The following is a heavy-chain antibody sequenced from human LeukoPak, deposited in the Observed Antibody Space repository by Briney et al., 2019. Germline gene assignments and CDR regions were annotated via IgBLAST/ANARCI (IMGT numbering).Heavy chain of an antibody. D-gene: IGHD6-19*01. CDR1: GYTFTGYY. Sequence: ASVKVSCKASGYTFTGYYMHWVRQAPGQGLEWMGWINPNSGGTNYAQKFQGWVTTTRDTSISTAYMELSRLRSDDTAVYYCARDKAVAGMGYNWFDPWGQGTLVTVSS. CDR3: ARDKAVAGMGYNWFDP. V-gene: IGHV1-2*04. CDR2: INPNSGGT. J-gene: IGHJ5*02.